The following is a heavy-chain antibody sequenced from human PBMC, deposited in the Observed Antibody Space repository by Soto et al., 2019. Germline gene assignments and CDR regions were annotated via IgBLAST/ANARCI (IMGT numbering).Heavy chain of an antibody. V-gene: IGHV3-30*18. CDR1: GFTFSSYG. D-gene: IGHD3-9*01. CDR2: ISYDGSNK. J-gene: IGHJ6*02. Sequence: QVQLVESGGGMVQPGRSLRLSCAASGFTFSSYGMHWVRQAPGKGLEWVAVISYDGSNKYYADSVKGRFTISRDNSKNTLYLQMNSLRAEDTAVYYCAKWICVLRYFDWGSHCGMDVWGQGTTVTVSS. CDR3: AKWICVLRYFDWGSHCGMDV.